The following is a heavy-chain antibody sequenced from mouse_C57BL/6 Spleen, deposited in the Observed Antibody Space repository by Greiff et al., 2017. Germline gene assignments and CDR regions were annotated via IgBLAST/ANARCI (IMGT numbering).Heavy chain of an antibody. Sequence: QVQLQQPGAELVKPGASVKLSCKASGYTFTSYWMHWVKQRPGQGLEWIGMIHPNSGSTNYNEKFKSKATLTVDKSSSTAYMQLSSLTSEDSAVYYCARATTVVDWYFDGWGTGTTVTVSS. J-gene: IGHJ1*03. CDR3: ARATTVVDWYFDG. CDR1: GYTFTSYW. D-gene: IGHD1-1*01. V-gene: IGHV1-64*01. CDR2: IHPNSGST.